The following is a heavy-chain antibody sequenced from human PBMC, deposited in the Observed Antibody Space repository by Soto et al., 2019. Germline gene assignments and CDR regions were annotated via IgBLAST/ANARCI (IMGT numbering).Heavy chain of an antibody. D-gene: IGHD3-9*01. Sequence: QVQLVQSGAEVKKHGASVKVSCKASGYTFTSHDINWMRQATGQGLEWMGWMNPHSGHTNYAQKFQGRVTMTRDTSICTSYMALTSLRSEDTAVYYCASDMRTTGGQGTLVTVSS. CDR2: MNPHSGHT. CDR1: GYTFTSHD. V-gene: IGHV1-8*01. J-gene: IGHJ4*02. CDR3: ASDMRTT.